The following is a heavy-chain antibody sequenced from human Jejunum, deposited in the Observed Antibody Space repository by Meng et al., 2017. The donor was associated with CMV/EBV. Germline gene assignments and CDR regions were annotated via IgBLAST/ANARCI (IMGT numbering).Heavy chain of an antibody. CDR2: IFYDGSKK. D-gene: IGHD3-10*01. V-gene: IGHV3-33*06. Sequence: FSNYGMHWVRQAPGKGLEWVAVIFYDGSKKYYVDSVKGQFTISRDNAKNTLYLQMTSLRVEDTAVYYCAKDRITMVRGINPSFDFWGQGNLVTVSS. J-gene: IGHJ4*02. CDR3: AKDRITMVRGINPSFDF. CDR1: FSNYG.